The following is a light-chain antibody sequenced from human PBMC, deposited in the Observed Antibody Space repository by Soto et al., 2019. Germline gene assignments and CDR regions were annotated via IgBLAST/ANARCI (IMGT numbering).Light chain of an antibody. Sequence: EIVLTQSPGTLSLSSGERATLSCRASQSVRSNYLAWYQQKLGQAPRLLIYGASSRATGIPDRFGGSGSGTDFTLTISRLEPKDFAVYYCQQYASSPLTFGGGTKVEIK. CDR1: QSVRSNY. CDR2: GAS. J-gene: IGKJ4*01. CDR3: QQYASSPLT. V-gene: IGKV3-20*01.